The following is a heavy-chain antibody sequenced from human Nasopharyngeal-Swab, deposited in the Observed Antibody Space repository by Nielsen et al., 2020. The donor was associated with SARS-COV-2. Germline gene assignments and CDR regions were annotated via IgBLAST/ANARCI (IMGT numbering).Heavy chain of an antibody. J-gene: IGHJ3*02. D-gene: IGHD2-8*01. CDR3: AKEASNPVMVYAARVESDDAFDI. CDR1: GFTFGSYA. Sequence: GGSLRLSCAASGFTFGSYAMSWVRQAPGKGLEWVSAISGSGGSTYYADSVKGRFTISRDNSKNTLYLQMNSLRAEDTAVYYCAKEASNPVMVYAARVESDDAFDIWGQGTMVTVSS. CDR2: ISGSGGST. V-gene: IGHV3-23*01.